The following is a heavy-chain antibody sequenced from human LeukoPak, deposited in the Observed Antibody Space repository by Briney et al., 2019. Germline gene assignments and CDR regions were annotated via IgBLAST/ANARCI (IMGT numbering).Heavy chain of an antibody. CDR1: RFTFSNFW. D-gene: IGHD2-2*01. V-gene: IGHV3-7*01. J-gene: IGHJ4*02. CDR3: VRGHCYDFD. Sequence: GGSLRLSCAASRFTFSNFWMNWVRQAPGKGLEWVANINQDGSEKYYVDSVKGRFTISRDNAKNSLYLQMNNLRGEDTAVYYCVRGHCYDFDWGQGTLVTVSS. CDR2: INQDGSEK.